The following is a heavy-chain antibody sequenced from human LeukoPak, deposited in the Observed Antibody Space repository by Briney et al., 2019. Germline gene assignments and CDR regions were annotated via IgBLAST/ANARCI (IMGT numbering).Heavy chain of an antibody. CDR2: IWYDGSNK. D-gene: IGHD3-22*01. CDR1: GFTFSSYA. Sequence: PGRSLRLSCAASGFTFSSYAMHWVRQAPGKGLEWVAVIWYDGSNKYYADSVKGRFTISRDNSKNTLYLQMNSLTAEDTAVYYCAKVKVVGYSTFDLWGQGTLVTVSP. CDR3: AKVKVVGYSTFDL. J-gene: IGHJ4*02. V-gene: IGHV3-33*06.